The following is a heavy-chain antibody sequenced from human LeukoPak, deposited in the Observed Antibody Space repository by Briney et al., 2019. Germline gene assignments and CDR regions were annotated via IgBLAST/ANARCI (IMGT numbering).Heavy chain of an antibody. V-gene: IGHV3-23*01. CDR2: ITASGGST. J-gene: IGHJ4*02. CDR1: GFTFISCA. Sequence: GGSLRQSFAACGFTFISCAMSWVRQAPGKGLEWVSAITASGGSTYYADSVKGRFTISRDNSKDTLYLQMNSLRAEDTAVYYCARGPSTWHYWRRETLVTVSS. CDR3: ARGPSTWHY. D-gene: IGHD2-2*01.